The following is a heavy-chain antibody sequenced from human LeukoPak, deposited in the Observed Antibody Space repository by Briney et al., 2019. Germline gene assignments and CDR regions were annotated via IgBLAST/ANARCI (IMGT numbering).Heavy chain of an antibody. CDR1: GFTFSSYA. D-gene: IGHD3-10*01. CDR2: ISGSGGST. V-gene: IGHV3-23*01. J-gene: IGHJ4*02. CDR3: AKDRWFGELSPGHFDY. Sequence: GGSLRLSCAASGFTFSSYAMSWVRQAPGKGLEWVSAISGSGGSTYYADSVKGRFTISRDNSKNTLYLQMNSLRAEDTAVYYCAKDRWFGELSPGHFDYWGQGTLVTVSS.